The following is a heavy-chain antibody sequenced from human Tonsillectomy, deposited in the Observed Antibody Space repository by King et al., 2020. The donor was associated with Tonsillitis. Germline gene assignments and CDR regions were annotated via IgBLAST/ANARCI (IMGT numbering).Heavy chain of an antibody. CDR3: AKAEDYDGSGSYGFADY. J-gene: IGHJ4*02. D-gene: IGHD3-10*01. Sequence: VQLVESGGGLVQPGGSLRLFCEASGFTFSSYAMSWVRQAPGKGLEWVSVISGSGRSTYYADSVKGRFTISRDNSKNTLYLQMNSLRAEDTAVYYCAKAEDYDGSGSYGFADYWGQGTLVTVSS. V-gene: IGHV3-23*04. CDR1: GFTFSSYA. CDR2: ISGSGRST.